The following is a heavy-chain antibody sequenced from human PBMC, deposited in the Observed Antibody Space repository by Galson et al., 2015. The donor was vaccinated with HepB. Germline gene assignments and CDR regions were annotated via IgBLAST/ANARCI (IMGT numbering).Heavy chain of an antibody. CDR1: GFTFSSYA. CDR2: ISSNGGST. V-gene: IGHV3-64D*09. D-gene: IGHD2-2*01. J-gene: IGHJ4*02. Sequence: SLRLSCAASGFTFSSYAMHWVRQAPGKGLEYVSAISSNGGSTYYADSVKGRFTISRDNSKNTLYLQMSSLRAEDTAVYYCVKDGPYCSSTSGSIYFDYWGQGTLVTVSS. CDR3: VKDGPYCSSTSGSIYFDY.